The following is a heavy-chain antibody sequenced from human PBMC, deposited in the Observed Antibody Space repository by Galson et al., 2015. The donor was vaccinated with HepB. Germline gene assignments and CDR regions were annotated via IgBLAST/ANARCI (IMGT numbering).Heavy chain of an antibody. D-gene: IGHD3-3*01. J-gene: IGHJ4*02. CDR2: IKSKTDGRTI. CDR3: TTFFGARSG. CDR1: DFTFSHAW. V-gene: IGHV3-15*01. Sequence: SLRLSCAASDFTFSHAWMSWVRQAPGKGLEWVGRIKSKTDGRTIDYAAPVKGRFTISRDDSKNTLYLQMNNLRTEDTAVYYCTTFFGARSGWGQGTLVTVSS.